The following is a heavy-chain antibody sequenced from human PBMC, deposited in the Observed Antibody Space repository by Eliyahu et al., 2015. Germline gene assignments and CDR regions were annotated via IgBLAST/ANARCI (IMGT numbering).Heavy chain of an antibody. CDR3: ARSNLDSGDRFVPFDY. Sequence: MPLEQSGAEVGQTGSSVKISCXTPGWTFTFVYLHWVRQAPGPGPEWLGGVTPSIRNTNYAQRFRDRVTITRSASLKPLYLELHNLTSEDTAMYFCARSNLDSGDRFVPFDYWGPGTLVTVS. J-gene: IGHJ4*02. CDR1: GWTFTFVY. CDR2: VTPSIRNT. V-gene: IGHV1-45*02. D-gene: IGHD3/OR15-3a*01.